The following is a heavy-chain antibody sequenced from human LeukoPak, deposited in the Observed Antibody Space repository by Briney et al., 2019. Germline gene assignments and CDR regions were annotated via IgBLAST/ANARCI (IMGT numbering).Heavy chain of an antibody. CDR3: AREGTVAGPAFDI. CDR2: IKQDGSEK. CDR1: GFTFSSYW. Sequence: GSLRLSCAASGFTFSSYWMSWVRQAPGKGLEWVANIKQDGSEKYYVDSVKGRFTISRDNAKSSLYLQMNSLRAEDTAVYYCAREGTVAGPAFDIWGQGTMVTVSS. V-gene: IGHV3-7*01. D-gene: IGHD6-19*01. J-gene: IGHJ3*02.